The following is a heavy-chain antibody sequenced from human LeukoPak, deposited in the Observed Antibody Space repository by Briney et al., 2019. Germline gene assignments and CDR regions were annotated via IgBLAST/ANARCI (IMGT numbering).Heavy chain of an antibody. CDR2: IYSAGST. V-gene: IGHV3-53*01. D-gene: IGHD2-21*02. CDR3: ARGRRDCSGDCYVAFDI. J-gene: IGHJ3*02. CDR1: GFTVSSNY. Sequence: GGTLRLSCVASGFTVSSNYMSWVRQAPGKGLEWVSVIYSAGSTYYADSVKGRFTISRDNSKNSLFLQMHSLRADDTAVYYCARGRRDCSGDCYVAFDIWGQGTMVTVSS.